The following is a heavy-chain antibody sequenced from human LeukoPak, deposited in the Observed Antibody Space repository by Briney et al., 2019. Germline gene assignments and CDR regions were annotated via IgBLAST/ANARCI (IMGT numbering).Heavy chain of an antibody. V-gene: IGHV3-30*02. D-gene: IGHD3-10*01. J-gene: IGHJ4*02. Sequence: PGGSLRLSCAASGFTFSSYGMHWVRQAPGKGLEWVAFIRYDGSNKYYADSVKGRLTISRDNSKNTLYLQMNSLRAEDTAVYYCAKDALWFGESPVDYWGQGTLVTVSS. CDR2: IRYDGSNK. CDR1: GFTFSSYG. CDR3: AKDALWFGESPVDY.